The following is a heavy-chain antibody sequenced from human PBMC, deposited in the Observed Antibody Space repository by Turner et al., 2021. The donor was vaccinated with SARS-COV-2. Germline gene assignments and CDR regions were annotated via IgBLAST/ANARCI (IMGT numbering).Heavy chain of an antibody. CDR2: IIPIVGTA. CDR3: ARCLGFDWLFPFDY. Sequence: QVQLVQSGAEVKKPGSSVKVSCTASGGTFSSYAISWVRQAPGQGHEWMGGIIPIVGTANYAQKFQGRVTITADESTSTAYMELSSLRSEDTAVYYCARCLGFDWLFPFDYWGQGTLVTVSS. J-gene: IGHJ4*02. CDR1: GGTFSSYA. D-gene: IGHD3-9*01. V-gene: IGHV1-69*01.